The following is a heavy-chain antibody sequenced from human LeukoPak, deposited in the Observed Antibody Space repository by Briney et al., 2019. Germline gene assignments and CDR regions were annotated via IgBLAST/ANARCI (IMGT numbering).Heavy chain of an antibody. CDR1: GFTFSSYW. V-gene: IGHV3-7*01. D-gene: IGHD6-13*01. J-gene: IGHJ4*02. CDR3: ARVGIAGLDY. CDR2: IKQDGSEK. Sequence: GGSLRLSCAASGFTFSSYWMSWVRQAPGKGLEWVANIKQDGSEKYYVHSVKVRFTISRDNAKDSLFLQMNSLRAEDTAVYYCARVGIAGLDYWGQGTLVTVSS.